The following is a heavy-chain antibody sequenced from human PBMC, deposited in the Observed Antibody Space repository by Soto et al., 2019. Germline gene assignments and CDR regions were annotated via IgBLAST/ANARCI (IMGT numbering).Heavy chain of an antibody. CDR1: GFTFSSYA. J-gene: IGHJ4*02. D-gene: IGHD2-2*01. CDR3: ARDGHIVVVPAAISADIKFDY. V-gene: IGHV3-30-3*01. Sequence: PGGSLRLSCAASGFTFSSYAMHWVRQAPGKGLEWVAVISYDGSNKYYADSVKGRFTISRDNSKNTLYLQMNSLRAEDTAVYYCARDGHIVVVPAAISADIKFDYWGQGTLVTVSS. CDR2: ISYDGSNK.